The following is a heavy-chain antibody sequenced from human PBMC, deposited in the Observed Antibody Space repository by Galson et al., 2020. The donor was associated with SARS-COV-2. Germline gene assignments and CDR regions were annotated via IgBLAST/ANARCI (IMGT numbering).Heavy chain of an antibody. CDR3: ARGPYYGSESPYFDY. D-gene: IGHD3-10*01. V-gene: IGHV4-59*01. CDR2: IYYSGST. J-gene: IGHJ4*02. CDR1: GGSISSYY. Sequence: SETLSLTCTVSGGSISSYYWSWIRQPPGKGLEWIGYIYYSGSTNYNPSLKSRVTISVDTSKNQFSLKLSSVTAADTAVYYCARGPYYGSESPYFDYWGQGTLVTVSS.